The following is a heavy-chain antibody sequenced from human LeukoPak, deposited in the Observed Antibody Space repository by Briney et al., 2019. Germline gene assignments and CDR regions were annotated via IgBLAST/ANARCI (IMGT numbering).Heavy chain of an antibody. CDR1: RFTVSSNY. CDR3: AREALYSGSYLGFDY. CDR2: IYSGGST. D-gene: IGHD1-26*01. Sequence: GGSLRLSCAASRFTVSSNYMSWVRQAPGKGLEWVSVIYSGGSTYYADSVKGRFTISRDNSKNTLYLQMNSLRAEDTAVYYCAREALYSGSYLGFDYWGQGTLVTVSS. V-gene: IGHV3-66*01. J-gene: IGHJ4*02.